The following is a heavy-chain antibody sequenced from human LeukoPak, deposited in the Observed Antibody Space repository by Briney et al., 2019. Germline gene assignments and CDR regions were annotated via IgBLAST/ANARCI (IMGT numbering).Heavy chain of an antibody. Sequence: SETLSLTCTVSGGSISTYYWSWIRQPPGKGMEWIGYIYYSGSTNYNPSLRSRVTISVDTSKNQFSLKLSSVTATDTAVYYCARQYPTYSYFDSWDQGTLVTVSS. V-gene: IGHV4-59*08. CDR3: ARQYPTYSYFDS. J-gene: IGHJ4*02. D-gene: IGHD1-26*01. CDR2: IYYSGST. CDR1: GGSISTYY.